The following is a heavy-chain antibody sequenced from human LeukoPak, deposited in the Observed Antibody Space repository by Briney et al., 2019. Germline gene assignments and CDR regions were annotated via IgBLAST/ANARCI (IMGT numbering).Heavy chain of an antibody. CDR1: GYTFTGYY. J-gene: IGHJ4*02. CDR2: INPNSGDT. V-gene: IGHV1-2*02. CDR3: ARAYYYGSGTNDF. Sequence: ASVKVSCRASGYTFTGYYMHWVRQAPGQGLEWMGWINPNSGDTNCAQKFQGRVTMTRDTSITTAYMELSRLRSDDTAVYYCARAYYYGSGTNDFWGQGTLVTVSS. D-gene: IGHD3-10*01.